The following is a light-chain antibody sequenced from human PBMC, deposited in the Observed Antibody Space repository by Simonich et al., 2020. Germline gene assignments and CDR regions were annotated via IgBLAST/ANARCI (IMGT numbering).Light chain of an antibody. V-gene: IGLV2-11*01. Sequence: QSALTQPRSVSGSPGQSVTISCTGTSSDVGGYNYVSWSHQHQGKAPKLMIYDVSKRPSGVPDRFAGSKSGNTASLTISGLQAEDEADYYCCSYAGSYTLVFGGGTKLTVL. CDR3: CSYAGSYTLV. J-gene: IGLJ2*01. CDR1: SSDVGGYNY. CDR2: DVS.